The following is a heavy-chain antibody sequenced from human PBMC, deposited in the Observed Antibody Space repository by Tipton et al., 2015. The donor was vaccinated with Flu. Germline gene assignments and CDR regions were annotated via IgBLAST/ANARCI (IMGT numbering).Heavy chain of an antibody. Sequence: GSLRLSCAASGSTVNSNYMSWVRQAPGKGLEWVSVIYSDGRAYYVDSVKGRFTVSRDDSKNMLYLQMNSLRAEDTAVYFCAREIRYSDWTLDYYGMDVWGQGTTVTASS. J-gene: IGHJ6*02. D-gene: IGHD1-1*01. V-gene: IGHV3-53*01. CDR1: GSTVNSNY. CDR3: AREIRYSDWTLDYYGMDV. CDR2: IYSDGRA.